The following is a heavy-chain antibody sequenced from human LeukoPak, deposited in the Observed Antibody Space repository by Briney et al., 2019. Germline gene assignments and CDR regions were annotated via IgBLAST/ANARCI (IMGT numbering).Heavy chain of an antibody. Sequence: PGGSLRLPCAASGFTFDDYAMHWVRQAPGKGLEWVSGISWNSGSIGYADSVKGRFTIFRDNAKNTLYLQMNSLRAEDTAVYYCASYCSSTSCSDGMDVWGQGTTVTVSS. CDR2: ISWNSGSI. CDR1: GFTFDDYA. D-gene: IGHD2-2*01. V-gene: IGHV3-9*01. J-gene: IGHJ6*02. CDR3: ASYCSSTSCSDGMDV.